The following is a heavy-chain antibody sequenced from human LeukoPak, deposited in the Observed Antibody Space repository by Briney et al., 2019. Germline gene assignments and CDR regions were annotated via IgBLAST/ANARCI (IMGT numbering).Heavy chain of an antibody. J-gene: IGHJ4*02. Sequence: GRSLRLSCAASGFTFSSYAMHWVRQAPGKGLEWVAVISYDGSNKYYADSVKGRFTISRDNSKNTLYLQMNSLRAEDTAVYYCARVRGLEVFPPYFDYWGQGTLVTVSS. CDR2: ISYDGSNK. V-gene: IGHV3-30*01. CDR1: GFTFSSYA. D-gene: IGHD2-21*01. CDR3: ARVRGLEVFPPYFDY.